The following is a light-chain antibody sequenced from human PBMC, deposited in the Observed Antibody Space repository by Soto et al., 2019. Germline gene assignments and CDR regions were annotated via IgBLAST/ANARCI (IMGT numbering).Light chain of an antibody. CDR3: QQYGSSRGT. CDR2: GAS. V-gene: IGKV3-20*01. CDR1: QSVSSSY. Sequence: EIVLTQSPGTLSLSPGERATLSCRASQSVSSSYLAWYQQKPGQAPRLLIYGASSRATGIPDRFSGSGSGTDFSLTINKLEPEDFAVYFCQQYGSSRGTFGQGTKVE. J-gene: IGKJ1*01.